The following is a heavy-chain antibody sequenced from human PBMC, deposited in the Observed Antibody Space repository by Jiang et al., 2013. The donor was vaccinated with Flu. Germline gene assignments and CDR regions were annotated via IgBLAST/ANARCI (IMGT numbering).Heavy chain of an antibody. CDR3: ARDLIGGPPEH. D-gene: IGHD3-16*01. J-gene: IGHJ1*01. V-gene: IGHV3-74*01. Sequence: VWVSRINSDGISTTYADSVKGRFTISRDNAKNTLYLQMNSLRAEDTAVYYCARDLIGGPPEHWGQGTLVTVSS. CDR2: INSDGIST.